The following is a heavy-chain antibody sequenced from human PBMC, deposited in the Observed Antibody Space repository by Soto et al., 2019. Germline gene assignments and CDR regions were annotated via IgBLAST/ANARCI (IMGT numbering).Heavy chain of an antibody. CDR1: GYTFTSYG. V-gene: IGHV1-18*01. CDR2: ISAYNGNT. D-gene: IGHD2-15*01. J-gene: IGHJ3*02. CDR3: ARIVVFVVAATQYDAYDS. Sequence: ASVKVSCKASGYTFTSYGISWVRQAPGQGLEWMGWISAYNGNTNYAQKLQGRVTMTTDTSTSTAYMELRSLRSDDTAVYYCARIVVFVVAATQYDAYDSWGQGTMVTVSS.